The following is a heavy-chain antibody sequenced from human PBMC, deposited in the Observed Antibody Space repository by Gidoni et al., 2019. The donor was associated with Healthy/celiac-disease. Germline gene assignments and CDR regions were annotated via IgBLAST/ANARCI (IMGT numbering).Heavy chain of an antibody. V-gene: IGHV3-30-3*01. Sequence: SYAMHWVRQAPGKGLEWVAVISYDGSNKYYADSVKGRFTISRDNSKNTLYLQMNSLRAEDTAVYYCAILGWFGSEGLDPWGQGTLVTVSS. D-gene: IGHD3-10*01. CDR1: SYA. J-gene: IGHJ5*02. CDR2: ISYDGSNK. CDR3: AILGWFGSEGLDP.